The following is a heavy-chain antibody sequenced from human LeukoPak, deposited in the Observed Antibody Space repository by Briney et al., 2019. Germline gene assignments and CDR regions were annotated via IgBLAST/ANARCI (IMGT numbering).Heavy chain of an antibody. Sequence: GGSLRLSCAASGFAFSSYSMNWVRQAPGKGLEWVSAISGSGGSTYYADSVKGRFTISRDNSKNTLYLQMNSLRAEDTAVYYCAKLPGSSGYYYFTYWGQGTLVTVSS. CDR1: GFAFSSYS. CDR3: AKLPGSSGYYYFTY. J-gene: IGHJ4*02. D-gene: IGHD3-22*01. V-gene: IGHV3-23*01. CDR2: ISGSGGST.